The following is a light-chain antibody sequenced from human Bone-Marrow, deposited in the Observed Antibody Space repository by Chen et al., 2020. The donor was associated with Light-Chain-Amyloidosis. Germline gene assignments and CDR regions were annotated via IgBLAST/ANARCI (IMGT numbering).Light chain of an antibody. CDR3: QVWDRSSDRPV. CDR2: DDS. J-gene: IGLJ3*02. V-gene: IGLV3-21*02. CDR1: NSGSTS. Sequence: SYVLPQPSSVSVAPGQTATLACGGNNSGSTSVHWYQQTPGQAPLLVVYDDSDRPSGIPERLSGSNSGNTATLTISRVEAGDEADYYCQVWDRSSDRPVFGGGTKLTVL.